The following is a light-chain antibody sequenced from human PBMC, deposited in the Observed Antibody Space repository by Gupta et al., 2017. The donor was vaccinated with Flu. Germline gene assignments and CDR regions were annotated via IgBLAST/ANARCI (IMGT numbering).Light chain of an antibody. V-gene: IGKV2-28*01. Sequence: CRSSQSLLHRNTLNNVAWYLHKPGLSPRLLIYLGSNRASGVPDRFSGSGSGTEFTLKISRVEAEDVGVYYCMQALHTAVFSFGQGTKLEIK. CDR3: MQALHTAVFS. CDR1: QSLLHRNTLNN. J-gene: IGKJ2*03. CDR2: LGS.